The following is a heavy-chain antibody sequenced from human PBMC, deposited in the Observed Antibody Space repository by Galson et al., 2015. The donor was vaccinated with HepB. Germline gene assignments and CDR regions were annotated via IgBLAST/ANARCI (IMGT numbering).Heavy chain of an antibody. J-gene: IGHJ4*02. V-gene: IGHV3-30*04. Sequence: SLRLSCAASGFTFSSYAMHWVRQAPGKGLEWVAVISYDGSNKYYADSVKGRFTISRDNSKSTLYLQMNSLRAEDTAVYYCARERGQYCSGGSCYGPSRIAVAQGFDYWGQGTLVTVSS. CDR3: ARERGQYCSGGSCYGPSRIAVAQGFDY. D-gene: IGHD2-15*01. CDR1: GFTFSSYA. CDR2: ISYDGSNK.